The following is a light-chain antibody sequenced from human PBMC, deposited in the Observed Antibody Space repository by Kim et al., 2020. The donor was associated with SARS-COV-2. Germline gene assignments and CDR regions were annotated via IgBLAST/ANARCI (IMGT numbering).Light chain of an antibody. CDR2: GAS. CDR1: QSVSSNY. J-gene: IGKJ1*01. V-gene: IGKV3-20*01. CDR3: QQYSSSPAT. Sequence: SPGERATLSCRASQSVSSNYLAWYQQKPGQAPRLLIYGASSRATGIPDRFSGSGSGTDFTLTITRLAPEDFAVYYCQQYSSSPATFGQGTKVDSK.